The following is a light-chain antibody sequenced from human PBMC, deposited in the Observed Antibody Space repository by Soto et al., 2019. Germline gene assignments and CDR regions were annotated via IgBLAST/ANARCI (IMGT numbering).Light chain of an antibody. CDR3: EQYGTTPRT. J-gene: IGKJ1*01. Sequence: EIGLTQSPGTLSLSPGERATLSCRASQSVSFNYVAWYQQKPVQAPRLLVHGASTRVTGIPDRFTGSGSETDFTLTISSLEPEDFAVYFCEQYGTTPRTIGQGTKVEVK. V-gene: IGKV3-20*01. CDR1: QSVSFNY. CDR2: GAS.